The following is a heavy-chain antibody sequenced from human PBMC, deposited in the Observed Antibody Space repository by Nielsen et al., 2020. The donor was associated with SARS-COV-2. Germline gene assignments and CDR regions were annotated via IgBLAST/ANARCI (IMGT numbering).Heavy chain of an antibody. Sequence: GGSLRLSCAASGFTFSSYAMSWVRQAPGKGLEWVSTISGSAGDTYYADSVKGRFTISRDNSKNTLYLEMNSLRADDTAVYYCANGPGSWDYWGQGTLVTVSS. D-gene: IGHD1-26*01. CDR2: ISGSAGDT. CDR1: GFTFSSYA. J-gene: IGHJ4*02. CDR3: ANGPGSWDY. V-gene: IGHV3-23*01.